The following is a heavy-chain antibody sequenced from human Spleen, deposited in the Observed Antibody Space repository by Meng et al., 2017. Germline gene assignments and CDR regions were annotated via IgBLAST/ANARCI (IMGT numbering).Heavy chain of an antibody. D-gene: IGHD3-9*01. V-gene: IGHV2-5*02. Sequence: SGPTLVKPTQTLTLTCTFSGFSLSTSAVGVGWIRQPPGKALEWLALIYWDDDKRYSPSLKSRLTITKDTSKKQVVLTMTNMDPVDTATYYCAHISPYYYILTGYYITSYFDYWGQGTLVTVSS. CDR2: IYWDDDK. CDR3: AHISPYYYILTGYYITSYFDY. J-gene: IGHJ4*02. CDR1: GFSLSTSAVG.